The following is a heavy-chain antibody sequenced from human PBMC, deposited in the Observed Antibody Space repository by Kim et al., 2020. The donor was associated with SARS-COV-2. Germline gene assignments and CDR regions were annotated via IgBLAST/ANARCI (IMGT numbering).Heavy chain of an antibody. CDR3: AGRGDFWSAIVREDAFDI. CDR2: ISYDGSNK. V-gene: IGHV3-30*04. D-gene: IGHD3-3*01. J-gene: IGHJ3*02. CDR1: GFTFSSYA. Sequence: GSLRLSCAASGFTFSSYAMHWVRQAPGKGLEWVAVISYDGSNKYYVDSVKGRFTISRDNSKNTLYLQMNSLRAEDTAVYYCAGRGDFWSAIVREDAFDIWGQGKMVTVSS.